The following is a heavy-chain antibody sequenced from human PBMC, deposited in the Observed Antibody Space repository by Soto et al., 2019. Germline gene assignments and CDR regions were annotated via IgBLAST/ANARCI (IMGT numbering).Heavy chain of an antibody. CDR3: VRNLLGSVGHFDY. J-gene: IGHJ4*02. D-gene: IGHD7-27*01. CDR1: GFIFSSFG. Sequence: QVQLVESGGGVVQPGRSLRLSCAASGFIFSSFGMHWVRQAPGKGLEWVAHISYDGSNTYYADSVKGRFTISRDNSRNTLYLQKISMRADDTAVYHCVRNLLGSVGHFDYWGQGTLVTVSS. V-gene: IGHV3-33*01. CDR2: ISYDGSNT.